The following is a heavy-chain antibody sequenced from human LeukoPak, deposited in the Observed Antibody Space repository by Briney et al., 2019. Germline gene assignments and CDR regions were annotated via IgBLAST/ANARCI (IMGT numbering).Heavy chain of an antibody. V-gene: IGHV4-4*02. CDR2: IYHSGST. J-gene: IGHJ4*02. D-gene: IGHD3-22*01. CDR3: ARLYDSSGYYSAEFDY. CDR1: GGSISSSNW. Sequence: SETLSLTCAVSGGSISSSNWWSWVRQPPGKGLEWTGEIYHSGSTNYNPSLKSRVTISVDKSKNQFSLKLSSVTAADTAVYYCARLYDSSGYYSAEFDYWGQGTLVSVSS.